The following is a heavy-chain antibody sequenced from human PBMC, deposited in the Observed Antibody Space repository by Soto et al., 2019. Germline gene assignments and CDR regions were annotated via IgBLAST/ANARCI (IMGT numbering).Heavy chain of an antibody. J-gene: IGHJ3*02. D-gene: IGHD2-15*01. Sequence: QMQLVEPGGGVVQPGRSLRLSCAASGFSFRNYNLHWVRQAPGKGLEWVAVVSYDGVNKHYAASVKGRLSNSRDSSRYTIYLQMNSLRPEDTAVSYCVRETQIVMVVVPTPGRPGAFDMWGQGTMVTVSS. V-gene: IGHV3-30-3*01. CDR1: GFSFRNYN. CDR3: VRETQIVMVVVPTPGRPGAFDM. CDR2: VSYDGVNK.